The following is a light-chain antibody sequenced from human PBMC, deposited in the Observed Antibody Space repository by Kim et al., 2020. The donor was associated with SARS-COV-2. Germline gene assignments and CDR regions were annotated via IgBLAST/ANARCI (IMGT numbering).Light chain of an antibody. J-gene: IGLJ2*01. CDR1: SSNIAAGYD. Sequence: VTISCTGRSSNIAAGYDVHWYQQIPGTAPKLRIYGNSNRPSGVPDRFSGSKSGTSASLAITGLQAEDEADYYCQSYDSSLSGSRVFGGGTKLTVL. CDR2: GNS. V-gene: IGLV1-40*01. CDR3: QSYDSSLSGSRV.